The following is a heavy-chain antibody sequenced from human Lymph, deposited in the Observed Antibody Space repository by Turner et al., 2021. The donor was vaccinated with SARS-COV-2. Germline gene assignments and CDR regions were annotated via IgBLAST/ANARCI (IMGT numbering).Heavy chain of an antibody. CDR3: ARGDYGDYGTVYFDY. J-gene: IGHJ4*02. CDR1: GFTFSSYS. V-gene: IGHV3-21*01. Sequence: EVQLVESGGGLVKHGGSLRLSCAASGFTFSSYSMNWVRQAPGKGLEWVSSISSSSSYIYYADSVKGRFTISRDNAKNSLYLQMNSLRAEDTAVYYCARGDYGDYGTVYFDYWGQGTLVTVSS. D-gene: IGHD4-17*01. CDR2: ISSSSSYI.